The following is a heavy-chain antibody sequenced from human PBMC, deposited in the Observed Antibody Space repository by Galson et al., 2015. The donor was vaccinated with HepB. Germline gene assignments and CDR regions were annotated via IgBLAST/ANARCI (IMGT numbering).Heavy chain of an antibody. V-gene: IGHV1-69*04. Sequence: SVKVSCKASGGTFNRYALSWVRQAPGQGLEWMGRIVTSLQVTTYAQKFHGRITITADKSTNMGYLDLRSLRSDDTAVYFCARDRLEARPNVFDPWGQGTQVIVSS. D-gene: IGHD5-24*01. CDR1: GGTFNRYA. J-gene: IGHJ5*02. CDR3: ARDRLEARPNVFDP. CDR2: IVTSLQVT.